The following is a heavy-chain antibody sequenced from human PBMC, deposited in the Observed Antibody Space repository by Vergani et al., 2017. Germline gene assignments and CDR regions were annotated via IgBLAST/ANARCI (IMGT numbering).Heavy chain of an antibody. J-gene: IGHJ4*02. CDR1: GFTFDDYA. Sequence: EVQLVESGGGLVQPGRSLRLSCAASGFTFDDYAMHWVRQAPGKGLEWVSGISWNSGSIGYADSLKGRFTISRDNAKNSLYLQMNSLRAEDTALYYCAKERYYYGSGSYNWGQGTLVTVSS. CDR3: AKERYYYGSGSYN. CDR2: ISWNSGSI. D-gene: IGHD3-10*01. V-gene: IGHV3-9*01.